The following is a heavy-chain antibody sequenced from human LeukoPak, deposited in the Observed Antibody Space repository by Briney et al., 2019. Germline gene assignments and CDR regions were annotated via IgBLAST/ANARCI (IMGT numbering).Heavy chain of an antibody. J-gene: IGHJ4*02. D-gene: IGHD3-10*01. Sequence: SETLSLTCTVSGGSISSYYWSWIRQPPGKGLEWIGYIYYSGSTNYNPSLKGRVTISVDTSKNQFSLKLSPVTAADTAVYYCARSGRTGYYYGSGSMSFDYWGQGTLVTVSS. CDR1: GGSISSYY. CDR3: ARSGRTGYYYGSGSMSFDY. CDR2: IYYSGST. V-gene: IGHV4-59*08.